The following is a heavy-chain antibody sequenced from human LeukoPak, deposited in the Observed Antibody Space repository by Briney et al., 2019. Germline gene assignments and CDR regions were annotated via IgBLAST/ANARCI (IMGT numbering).Heavy chain of an antibody. CDR2: IYYSKNT. CDR3: VSPREFSYGYFDY. D-gene: IGHD5-18*01. V-gene: IGHV4-39*01. CDR1: GGSISSSSAY. Sequence: KPSETLSLTCTVSGGSISSSSAYWGWIRQPPGKGLEWIGSIYYSKNTYYNPSLKSRVTISADTSKNQFSLTLGSVSATDTAVYYCVSPREFSYGYFDYWGQGTLVTVSS. J-gene: IGHJ4*02.